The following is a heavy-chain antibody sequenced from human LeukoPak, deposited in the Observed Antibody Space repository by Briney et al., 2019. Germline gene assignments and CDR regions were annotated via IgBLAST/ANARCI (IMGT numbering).Heavy chain of an antibody. V-gene: IGHV3-48*01. D-gene: IGHD1-26*01. CDR3: AREDYYDAFDI. CDR2: ISSSSSTI. CDR1: GFTFSSYS. Sequence: GGSLRLSCAASGFTFSSYSMNWVRQAPGKGLEWVSYISSSSSTIYYADSVKGRFTISRDNAKNSLYLQMNSLRAEDTAVYYCAREDYYDAFDIWSQGTMVTVSS. J-gene: IGHJ3*02.